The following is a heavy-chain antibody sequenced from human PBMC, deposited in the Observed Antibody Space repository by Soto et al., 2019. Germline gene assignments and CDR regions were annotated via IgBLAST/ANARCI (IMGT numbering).Heavy chain of an antibody. J-gene: IGHJ6*03. D-gene: IGHD2-21*01. CDR1: GGSISSSSYY. Sequence: QVQLQESGPGLVKPSETLSLTCTVSGGSISSSSYYWGWIRQPPGKGLEWIGSIFYSGSTYYNPSLPRRVTISVATSTNQFSLKLRSVTAADTAVYYCARIVRGIVITYYYMDVWGKGTTVTVSS. CDR3: ARIVRGIVITYYYMDV. CDR2: IFYSGST. V-gene: IGHV4-39*01.